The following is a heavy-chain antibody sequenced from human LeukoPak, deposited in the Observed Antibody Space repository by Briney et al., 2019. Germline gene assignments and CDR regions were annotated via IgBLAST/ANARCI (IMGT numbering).Heavy chain of an antibody. CDR1: GFIFNNYA. V-gene: IGHV3-23*01. CDR3: AKLAAAGVAPFDS. CDR2: ISSSGGTT. D-gene: IGHD2-15*01. Sequence: GGSLRLSCAASGFIFNNYAMSWVRQAPEKRLEWVSTISSSGGTTYYADSVKGRFTISRDNSKNTLYLQMSRLRAEDTAVYYCAKLAAAGVAPFDSWGQGTLVTVSS. J-gene: IGHJ4*02.